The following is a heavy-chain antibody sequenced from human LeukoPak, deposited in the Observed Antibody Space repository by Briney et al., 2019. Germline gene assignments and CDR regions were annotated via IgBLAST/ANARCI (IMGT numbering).Heavy chain of an antibody. CDR3: ARAGDSMVRGGFDY. Sequence: SETLSLTCTVSGGSISSSFYYWGWIRQPPGKGLEWIGSIYYSGSTHYNPSLNSRVTISVDKSKNQFSLKLSSVTAADTAVYYCARAGDSMVRGGFDYWGQGTLVTVSS. D-gene: IGHD2/OR15-2a*01. V-gene: IGHV4-39*07. CDR1: GGSISSSFYY. J-gene: IGHJ4*02. CDR2: IYYSGST.